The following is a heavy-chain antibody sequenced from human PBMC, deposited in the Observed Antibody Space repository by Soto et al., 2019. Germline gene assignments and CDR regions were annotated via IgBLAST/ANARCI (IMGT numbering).Heavy chain of an antibody. Sequence: GGSLRLSCTTSGFTFGDFNLAWFRQAPGKGLECVGFIRGKASGGTTEYAASVKGRFTISRDDSKSVAYLQMNSLKTEDTAIYYCTRACAGVCFLLDFWGQGTLVTVSS. J-gene: IGHJ4*02. CDR1: GFTFGDFN. D-gene: IGHD2-21*01. V-gene: IGHV3-49*03. CDR2: IRGKASGGTT. CDR3: TRACAGVCFLLDF.